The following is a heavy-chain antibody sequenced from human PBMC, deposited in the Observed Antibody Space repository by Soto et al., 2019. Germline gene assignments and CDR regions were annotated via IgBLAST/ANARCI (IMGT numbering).Heavy chain of an antibody. CDR1: GFTFSSYV. CDR2: ISFDANNK. CDR3: ARVHSSVFDY. D-gene: IGHD6-19*01. V-gene: IGHV3-30-3*01. Sequence: QVQLVESGGGVVQPGRSLRLSCAASGFTFSSYVMHWVRQAPGKGLEWVAVISFDANNKYYADSVKGRFTISRDNSKNTLYLQMNDLRPYETAVYYCARVHSSVFDYWGQGTLVTVSS. J-gene: IGHJ4*02.